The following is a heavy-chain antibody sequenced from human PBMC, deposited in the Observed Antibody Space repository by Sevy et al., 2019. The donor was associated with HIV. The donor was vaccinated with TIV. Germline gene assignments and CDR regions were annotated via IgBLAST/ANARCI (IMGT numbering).Heavy chain of an antibody. CDR3: TTDAGAVGVNY. D-gene: IGHD3-16*01. J-gene: IGHJ4*02. CDR2: IKSKADGGTT. Sequence: GGSLRLSCAASGFTFTKAWMTWVRQAPGKGLEWVGRIKSKADGGTTDYAAPVKGRFTISRDDSKNTLYLQLNSLKTEDTAVYYCTTDAGAVGVNYWGQGTLVTVSS. CDR1: GFTFTKAW. V-gene: IGHV3-15*07.